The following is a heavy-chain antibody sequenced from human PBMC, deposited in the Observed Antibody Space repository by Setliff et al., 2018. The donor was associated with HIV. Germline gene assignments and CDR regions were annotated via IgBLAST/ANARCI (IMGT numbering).Heavy chain of an antibody. J-gene: IGHJ5*02. Sequence: SETLSLTCAVYGGSFSGYYWSWIRQPPGKGLEWIGEINHSGSTNYNPSLKSRVTISVDTSKNQFSLKLTSVTAADTAVYYCAKGPVSGVDLWGQGTLVTVSS. CDR1: GGSFSGYY. CDR3: AKGPVSGVDL. D-gene: IGHD2-15*01. CDR2: INHSGST. V-gene: IGHV4-34*01.